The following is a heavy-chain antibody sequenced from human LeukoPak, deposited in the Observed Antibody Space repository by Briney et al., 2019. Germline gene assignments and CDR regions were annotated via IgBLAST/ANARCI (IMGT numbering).Heavy chain of an antibody. V-gene: IGHV3-33*06. D-gene: IGHD3-16*01. Sequence: GKSLRLSCAASGFSFSTYGIHWVRQAPGKGLEWVAVMWYDGSKDYYADSVKGRFTISRDTSKNTLYLQMNNLRAEDTAVYYCAKDREAYEYTFDYWGQGTLVTVSS. CDR2: MWYDGSKD. J-gene: IGHJ4*02. CDR1: GFSFSTYG. CDR3: AKDREAYEYTFDY.